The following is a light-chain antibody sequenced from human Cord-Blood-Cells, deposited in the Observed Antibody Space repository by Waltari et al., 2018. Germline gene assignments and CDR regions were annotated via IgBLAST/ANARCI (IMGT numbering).Light chain of an antibody. CDR3: QQYNSYSMYT. CDR2: DDS. J-gene: IGKJ2*01. CDR1: QSISSW. Sequence: DIQMTQSHSTLSASVGDRVTITCRASQSISSWLAWYQQKPGKAPKLLIYDDSSLESGVPSRFSGSGSGTEFTLTISSLQPDDFATYYCQQYNSYSMYTFGQGTKLEIK. V-gene: IGKV1-5*01.